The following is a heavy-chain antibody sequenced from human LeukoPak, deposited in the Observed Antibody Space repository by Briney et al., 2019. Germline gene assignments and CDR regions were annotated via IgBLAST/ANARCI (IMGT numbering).Heavy chain of an antibody. J-gene: IGHJ5*02. D-gene: IGHD3-22*01. CDR3: ARVYYYDSSGYYRVDNWFDP. CDR1: GGTFSSYA. V-gene: IGHV1-69*04. CDR2: IIPILGIA. Sequence: SVKVSCTASGGTFSSYAISWVRQAPGQGLEWMGRIIPILGIANYAQKFQGRVTITADKSTSTAYMELSSLRSEDTAVYYCARVYYYDSSGYYRVDNWFDPWGQGTLVTVSS.